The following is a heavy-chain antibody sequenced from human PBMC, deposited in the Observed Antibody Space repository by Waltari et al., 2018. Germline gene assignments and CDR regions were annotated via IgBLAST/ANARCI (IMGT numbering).Heavy chain of an antibody. D-gene: IGHD1-1*01. Sequence: EVQLVESGGGLVQPGGSLTLSCAASGFTFSSYWMSWVRQAPGKGVEWLANLKQDGSETYLLDSVRGRFTVSRDNAKNSLFLHMNSLRVEDTGVYYCAAVKTIWSLDYWGQGTLVTVSS. CDR3: AAVKTIWSLDY. V-gene: IGHV3-7*01. J-gene: IGHJ4*02. CDR1: GFTFSSYW. CDR2: LKQDGSET.